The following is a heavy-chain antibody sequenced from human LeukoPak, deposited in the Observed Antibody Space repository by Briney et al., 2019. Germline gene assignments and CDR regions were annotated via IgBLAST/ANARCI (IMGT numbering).Heavy chain of an antibody. J-gene: IGHJ6*03. CDR2: INWNGGST. CDR3: ARRGHDILTGNYDYYYYMDV. V-gene: IGHV3-20*04. Sequence: GGSLRLSCAASGFTFDDYSMSWVRQAPGKGLEWVSGINWNGGSTGYADSVKGRFTISRDNAKNSLYLQMNSLRAEDTALYYCARRGHDILTGNYDYYYYMDVWGKGTTVTVSS. D-gene: IGHD3-9*01. CDR1: GFTFDDYS.